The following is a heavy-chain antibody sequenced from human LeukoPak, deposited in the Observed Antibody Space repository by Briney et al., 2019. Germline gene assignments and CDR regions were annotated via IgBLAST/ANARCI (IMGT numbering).Heavy chain of an antibody. V-gene: IGHV1-18*01. Sequence: ASVKVSCKASGYTFTSYGISWVRQAPGQGLEWMGWISAYNGNTNYAQKLQGRVTMTTDTSTSTAYMELRSLRSDDTAVYYCAVRYSSHHESGVDHWLYDYWGQGTLVTVSS. J-gene: IGHJ4*02. D-gene: IGHD6-13*01. CDR1: GYTFTSYG. CDR3: AVRYSSHHESGVDHWLYDY. CDR2: ISAYNGNT.